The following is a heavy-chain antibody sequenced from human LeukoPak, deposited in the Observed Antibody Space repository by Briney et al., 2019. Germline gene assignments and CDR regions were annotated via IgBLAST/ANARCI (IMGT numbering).Heavy chain of an antibody. V-gene: IGHV4-4*07. Sequence: SETLSLTCTVSGGSISSYYWSWIRQPAGKGLEWIGRIYTSGSTNYNPSLKSRVTMSVDTSKNQFSLKLSSVTAADTAMYCCARGGTAMDKNYYYYYMDVWGKGTTVTVSS. CDR3: ARGGTAMDKNYYYYYMDV. CDR1: GGSISSYY. J-gene: IGHJ6*03. CDR2: IYTSGST. D-gene: IGHD5-18*01.